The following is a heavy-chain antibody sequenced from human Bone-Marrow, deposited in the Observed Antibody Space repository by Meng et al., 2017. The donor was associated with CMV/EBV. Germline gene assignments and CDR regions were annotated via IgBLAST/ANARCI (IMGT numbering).Heavy chain of an antibody. V-gene: IGHV1-46*01. Sequence: ASVKVSCKASGYTFTRSFIHWVRQAPGQGLEWMGINNPSGGSTTYAQKFQGRVSMTRDTSTSTVYMDLSSLTFEDTAVYYCARPGGGPYFGLEVWGQGTTVTVSS. D-gene: IGHD2-8*02. CDR1: GYTFTRSF. CDR3: ARPGGGPYFGLEV. CDR2: NNPSGGST. J-gene: IGHJ6*01.